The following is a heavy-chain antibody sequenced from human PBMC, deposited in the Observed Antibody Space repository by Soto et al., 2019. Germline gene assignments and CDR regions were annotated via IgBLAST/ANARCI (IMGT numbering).Heavy chain of an antibody. D-gene: IGHD3-10*01. V-gene: IGHV3-48*04. CDR2: ISSSGGII. J-gene: IGHJ6*02. Sequence: GGSLRLSCAASGFTFYSYAMSWVRQAPGKGLEWISHISSSGGIIYYADSVKGRFTISRDNAKNSLYLQMNSLRGEDTAVYYCAREGSVSSSDYYAYYYGMDVWGQGATVTVSS. CDR3: AREGSVSSSDYYAYYYGMDV. CDR1: GFTFYSYA.